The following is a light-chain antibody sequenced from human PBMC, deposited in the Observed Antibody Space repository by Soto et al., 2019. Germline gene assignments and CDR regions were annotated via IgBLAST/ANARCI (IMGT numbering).Light chain of an antibody. V-gene: IGLV2-8*01. CDR3: SSYAGTSAYVL. J-gene: IGLJ2*01. CDR1: SSDVGGYDY. Sequence: QSALTQPPSASGSPGQSVTLSCTGTSSDVGGYDYVSWYQRHPGKAPKLLIYEVSKRPSGVPDRFSGSKSGNTASLTVSGLQADDEADYYCSSYAGTSAYVLFGGGTQLTVL. CDR2: EVS.